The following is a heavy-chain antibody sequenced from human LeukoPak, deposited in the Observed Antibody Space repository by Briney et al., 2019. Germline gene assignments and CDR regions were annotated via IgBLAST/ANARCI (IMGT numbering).Heavy chain of an antibody. CDR3: ARGEVLLVGATPRRNWFDP. CDR1: GGSFSGYY. J-gene: IGHJ5*02. CDR2: INHSGST. Sequence: SETLSLTCAVYGGSFSGYYWSGIRQPPGKGLEWIGEINHSGSTNYNPSLKSRVTISVDTSKNQFSLKLSSVTAADTAVYYCARGEVLLVGATPRRNWFDPWGQGTLVTVSS. V-gene: IGHV4-34*01. D-gene: IGHD1-26*01.